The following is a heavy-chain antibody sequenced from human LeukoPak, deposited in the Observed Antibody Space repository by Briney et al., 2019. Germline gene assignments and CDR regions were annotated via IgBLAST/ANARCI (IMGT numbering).Heavy chain of an antibody. CDR2: INSDGSGI. CDR1: EFTFSSFW. J-gene: IGHJ3*02. D-gene: IGHD6-19*01. Sequence: GGSLRLSCAASEFTFSSFWMHWVRQAPGKGLVWVSRINSDGSGIRYADSVKGRFTISRDNAKNTLYLQMNSLRAEDTAVYYCARERRSSGWYAAFDMRGQGTMVTVSS. CDR3: ARERRSSGWYAAFDM. V-gene: IGHV3-74*01.